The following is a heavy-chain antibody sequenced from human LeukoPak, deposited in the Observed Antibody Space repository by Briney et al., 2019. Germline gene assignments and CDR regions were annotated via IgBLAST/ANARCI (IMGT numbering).Heavy chain of an antibody. CDR2: ISWNSGSI. CDR3: ARVELPGIAAAGYNFDY. V-gene: IGHV3-9*01. D-gene: IGHD6-13*01. CDR1: GFTFDDYA. Sequence: PGRSLRLSCAASGFTFDDYAMHWVRQAPGKGLEWVSGISWNSGSIGYADSVKGRFTISRDNAKNSLYLQMNSLRAEDTAVYYCARVELPGIAAAGYNFDYWGQGTLVTVSS. J-gene: IGHJ4*02.